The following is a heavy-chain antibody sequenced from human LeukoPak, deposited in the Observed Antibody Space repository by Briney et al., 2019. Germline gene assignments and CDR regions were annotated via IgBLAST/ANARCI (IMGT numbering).Heavy chain of an antibody. Sequence: PSETLSLTCTVYGGSFSGYYWSWIRQPPGKGPEWIGEINHSGSTNYNPSLKSRVTISVDTSKNQFSLKLSSVTAADTAVYYCAGVGGYSPYYYYYYYMDVWGKGTTVTVSS. CDR2: INHSGST. CDR1: GGSFSGYY. J-gene: IGHJ6*03. D-gene: IGHD3-22*01. CDR3: AGVGGYSPYYYYYYYMDV. V-gene: IGHV4-34*01.